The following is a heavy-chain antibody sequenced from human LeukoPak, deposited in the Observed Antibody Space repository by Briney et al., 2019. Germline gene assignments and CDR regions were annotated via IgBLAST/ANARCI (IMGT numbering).Heavy chain of an antibody. J-gene: IGHJ3*02. CDR2: ISGSGGST. V-gene: IGHV3-23*01. CDR3: AKGEGDYDILTGYYSRGEDAFDI. CDR1: GFTFSSYA. Sequence: GGSLRLSCAASGFTFSSYAMSWVRQAPGKGLEWVSAISGSGGSTYYADSVKGRFTISRDNSKNTLYLQMNSLRAEETAVYYCAKGEGDYDILTGYYSRGEDAFDIWGQGTMVTVSS. D-gene: IGHD3-9*01.